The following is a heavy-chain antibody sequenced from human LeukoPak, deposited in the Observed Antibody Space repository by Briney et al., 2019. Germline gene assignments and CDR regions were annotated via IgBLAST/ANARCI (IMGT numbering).Heavy chain of an antibody. Sequence: SETLSLTCTVSGGSISNYYWSWIRQPPGKGLEWVGYIYYSGRTNYNRSLKSRATISVDTSKNQFSLKLSSVTTADTAVYYCARVRQLAFDYWGQGTLVTVSS. V-gene: IGHV4-59*01. CDR1: GGSISNYY. J-gene: IGHJ4*02. CDR3: ARVRQLAFDY. CDR2: IYYSGRT. D-gene: IGHD6-13*01.